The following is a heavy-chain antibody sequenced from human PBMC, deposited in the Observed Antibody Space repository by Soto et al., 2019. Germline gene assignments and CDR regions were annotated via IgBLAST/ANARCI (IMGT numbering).Heavy chain of an antibody. Sequence: SETLSLTCTVSGGSISSSSYYWGWIRQPPGKGLEWIGKIYYSGSTNYNPSLKSRVTISVDTSNNQFSLKMTSVTAADTAVYYCASKFGELLAEAFDIWGQGTVVTVSS. CDR3: ASKFGELLAEAFDI. CDR2: IYYSGST. CDR1: GGSISSSSYY. J-gene: IGHJ3*02. V-gene: IGHV4-39*07. D-gene: IGHD3-10*01.